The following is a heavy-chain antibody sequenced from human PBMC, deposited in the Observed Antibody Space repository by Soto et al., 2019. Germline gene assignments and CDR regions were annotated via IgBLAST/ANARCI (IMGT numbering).Heavy chain of an antibody. CDR1: GDTFTSYA. J-gene: IGHJ6*02. Sequence: QVQLVQSGAEVKKPGSSVKVSCKASGDTFTSYAVSWVRQAPGQGLEWMGKIIPAFGKTYYAQKFQGRLTISADDSTSTAYMELSSLVSADTAVYYCARLGSLGHPYYYAVDVWGQGTPVTVSS. D-gene: IGHD1-26*01. V-gene: IGHV1-69*18. CDR3: ARLGSLGHPYYYAVDV. CDR2: IIPAFGKT.